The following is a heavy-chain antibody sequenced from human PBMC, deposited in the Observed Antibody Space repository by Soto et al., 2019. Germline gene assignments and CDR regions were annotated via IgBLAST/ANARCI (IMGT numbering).Heavy chain of an antibody. J-gene: IGHJ6*01. CDR1: GGTFRTSA. D-gene: IGHD3-3*02. V-gene: IGHV1-69*12. CDR2: IMPVFPTP. Sequence: QVQLVQSGAEVKKPGSSVKVSCKTSGGTFRTSAISWVRQAPGQGLEWMGGIMPVFPTPDYAQKFQGGVTITADESTGTAYMELSSLRSEDTAVYYCARDKDRQQLGGNYYYSMDVWGQGTTVTVSS. CDR3: ARDKDRQQLGGNYYYSMDV.